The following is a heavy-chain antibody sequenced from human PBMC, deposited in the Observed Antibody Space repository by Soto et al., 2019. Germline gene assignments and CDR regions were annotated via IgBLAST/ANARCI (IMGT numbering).Heavy chain of an antibody. CDR2: ITGSGGST. V-gene: IGHV3-23*01. CDR3: AKDGLVVVPTALYYYYYYTNV. Sequence: GGSLRHSCAASGFTFSSYAMSWVRQAPGKGLEWVSAITGSGGSTYYADSVKGRFTISRDNSKNTLYLQMNSLRAEDTAIYYCAKDGLVVVPTALYYYYYYTNVWGKGTTVTVSS. CDR1: GFTFSSYA. J-gene: IGHJ6*03. D-gene: IGHD2-2*01.